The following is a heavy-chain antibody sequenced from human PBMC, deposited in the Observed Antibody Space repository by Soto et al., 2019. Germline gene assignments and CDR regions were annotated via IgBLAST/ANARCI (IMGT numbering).Heavy chain of an antibody. D-gene: IGHD2-2*02. CDR1: GYIFTTFD. Sequence: SVKVSCKASGYIFTTFDIKLVRHATGRGLEWVGWMNPNSGYTGYAQKFQGRVTMTTNTSISTPYMELSSLRSEDTAVYYCASDHCTTTNCYTSIYYSGMDVWGQGTTVTVSS. J-gene: IGHJ6*02. V-gene: IGHV1-8*01. CDR3: ASDHCTTTNCYTSIYYSGMDV. CDR2: MNPNSGYT.